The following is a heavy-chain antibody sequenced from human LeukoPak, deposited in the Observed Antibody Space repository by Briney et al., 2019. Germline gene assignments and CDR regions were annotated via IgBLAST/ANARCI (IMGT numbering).Heavy chain of an antibody. CDR2: ISSSGSTI. Sequence: GGSLRLSCAASGFTFSDYYMSWIRQAPGKGLEWVSYISSSGSTIYYADSVKGRFTISRDNAKNTLYLQMNSLRAEDKAVYYCAKDLHYGSADYWGQGTLVTVSS. CDR1: GFTFSDYY. V-gene: IGHV3-11*04. J-gene: IGHJ4*02. CDR3: AKDLHYGSADY. D-gene: IGHD3-10*01.